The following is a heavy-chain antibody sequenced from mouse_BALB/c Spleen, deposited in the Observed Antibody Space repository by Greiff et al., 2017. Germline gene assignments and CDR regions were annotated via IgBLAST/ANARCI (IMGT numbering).Heavy chain of an antibody. CDR2: ISYSGST. CDR3: AEGTYGYDVPWFAY. Sequence: EVQLQQSGPGLVKPSLSLSLTCTVTGYSITSDYAWNWIRQFPGNQLEWMGYISYSGSTSYNPSLKSRISITRDTSKNQFFLQLNSVTTEDTATYYCAEGTYGYDVPWFAYWGQGTLVTVSA. J-gene: IGHJ3*01. V-gene: IGHV3-2*02. D-gene: IGHD2-2*01. CDR1: GYSITSDYA.